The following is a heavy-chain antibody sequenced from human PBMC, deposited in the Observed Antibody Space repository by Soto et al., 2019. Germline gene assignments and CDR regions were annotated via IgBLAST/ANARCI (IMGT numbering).Heavy chain of an antibody. V-gene: IGHV1-3*01. CDR1: GYTFTSYA. J-gene: IGHJ6*02. CDR3: ARDPLNYYDSSGYYYYYYGMDV. CDR2: INAGNGNT. D-gene: IGHD3-22*01. Sequence: ASVKVSCKASGYTFTSYAMHWVRQAPGQRLEWIGWINAGNGNTKYSQKFQGRVTITRDTSASTAYMELSSLRSEDTAVYYCARDPLNYYDSSGYYYYYYGMDVWGQGTTVTVSS.